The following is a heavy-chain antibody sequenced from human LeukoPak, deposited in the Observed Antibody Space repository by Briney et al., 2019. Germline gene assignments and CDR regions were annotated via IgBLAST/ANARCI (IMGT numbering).Heavy chain of an antibody. D-gene: IGHD1-26*01. CDR1: GFTFSSYS. CDR3: ARELPFDY. CDR2: IKSDGTRT. V-gene: IGHV3-74*01. Sequence: GGSLRLSCAASGFTFSSYSMNWVRQAPGKGLVWVSRIKSDGTRTDYADSVKGRFTISRDNARNTLYLQMNSLRAEDTAVYYCARELPFDYWGQGTLVSVSS. J-gene: IGHJ4*02.